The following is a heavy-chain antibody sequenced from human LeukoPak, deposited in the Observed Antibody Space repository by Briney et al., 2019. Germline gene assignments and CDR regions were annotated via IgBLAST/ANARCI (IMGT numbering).Heavy chain of an antibody. D-gene: IGHD4-23*01. CDR2: ISAYNGNT. CDR1: GYTFTSYG. V-gene: IGHV1-18*01. CDR3: ARDLPIRWSSYIDY. Sequence: ASVKVSCKASGYTFTSYGISWVRQAPGQGLEWMGWISAYNGNTNYAQKLQGRVTVTTDTSTSTAYMELRSLRSDDTAVYYCARDLPIRWSSYIDYWGQGTLVTVSS. J-gene: IGHJ4*02.